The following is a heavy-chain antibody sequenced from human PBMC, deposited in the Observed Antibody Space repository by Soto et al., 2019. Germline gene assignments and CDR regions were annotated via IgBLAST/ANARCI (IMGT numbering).Heavy chain of an antibody. CDR1: GGSIRGSDDY. V-gene: IGHV4-39*02. D-gene: IGHD1-26*01. J-gene: IGHJ4*02. Sequence: PSETLSLTCSVSGGSIRGSDDYWGWIRQSPGKGLEYIGSVFYTGSAYYNPSFKSRVSIVADTSTNRFFLNLKSVTATDTGVYYCAKTPTSYYDSWGQGILVTVSS. CDR3: AKTPTSYYDS. CDR2: VFYTGSA.